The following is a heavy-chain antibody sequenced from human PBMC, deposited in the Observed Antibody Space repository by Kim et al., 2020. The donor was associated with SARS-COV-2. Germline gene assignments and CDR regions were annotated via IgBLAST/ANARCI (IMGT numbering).Heavy chain of an antibody. V-gene: IGHV3-48*03. Sequence: YDADSVGGRFTISGNNDKNSLFLKMNSLRAEDTAVYYCARGPNYSPFDYWGQGTLVTVSS. J-gene: IGHJ4*02. D-gene: IGHD4-4*01. CDR3: ARGPNYSPFDY.